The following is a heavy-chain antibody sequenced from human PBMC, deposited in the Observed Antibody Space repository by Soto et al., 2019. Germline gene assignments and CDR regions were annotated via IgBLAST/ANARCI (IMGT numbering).Heavy chain of an antibody. CDR2: IYYSGTT. V-gene: IGHV4-59*08. CDR1: GGSSSNYY. CDR3: ASSYYYDSSGYFDY. Sequence: SETLSLTCIVSGGSSSNYYWNWIRQPPGKGLEWIGYIYYSGTTNYNPSLKSRVIMSVDPSKNQFSLKLSSVTAADTAVYHCASSYYYDSSGYFDYWGQGTLVTVS. D-gene: IGHD3-22*01. J-gene: IGHJ4*02.